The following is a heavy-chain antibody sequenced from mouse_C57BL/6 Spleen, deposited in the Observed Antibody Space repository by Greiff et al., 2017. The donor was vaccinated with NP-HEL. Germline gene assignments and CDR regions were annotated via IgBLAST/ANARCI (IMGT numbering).Heavy chain of an antibody. V-gene: IGHV14-3*01. CDR3: ARWYYSSSDYFDG. D-gene: IGHD1-1*01. CDR1: GFNFKNTY. CDR2: IDPANGNT. J-gene: IGHJ2*01. Sequence: EVQLQESVAELVRPGASVKLSCTASGFNFKNTYMHWVKQRPEQGLEWIGRIDPANGNTKYAPKFQGKATITADTSSNTAYLQLSSLTSEATAIYYCARWYYSSSDYFDGWGQGTTLTVSS.